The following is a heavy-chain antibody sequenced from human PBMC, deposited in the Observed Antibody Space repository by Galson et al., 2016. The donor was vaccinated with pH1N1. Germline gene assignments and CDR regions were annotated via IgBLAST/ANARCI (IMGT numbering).Heavy chain of an antibody. J-gene: IGHJ2*01. CDR3: AREGPKLRHGEYETFFDL. CDR1: GFNLGIYD. D-gene: IGHD4-17*01. V-gene: IGHV3-21*06. CDR2: ISDDSSKK. Sequence: SLRLSCAASGFNLGIYDMNWVRQAPGMGLEWVSSISDDSSKKLYADSVRGRFTISRDNSMNLLSLQLHSLTVVDTALYFCAREGPKLRHGEYETFFDLWGRGTLVSVSS.